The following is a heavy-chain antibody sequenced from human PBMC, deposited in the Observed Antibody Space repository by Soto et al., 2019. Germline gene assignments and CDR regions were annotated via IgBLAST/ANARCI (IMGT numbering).Heavy chain of an antibody. CDR1: GFTFSSYW. J-gene: IGHJ6*03. V-gene: IGHV3-7*01. D-gene: IGHD2-2*01. CDR3: ARDYVVPAAMSFYYYYYMDV. Sequence: GGSLRLSCAASGFTFSSYWMSWVRQAPGKGLEWVANIKQDGSEKYYVDSVKGRFTISRDNAKNSLYLQMNSLRAEDTAVYYCARDYVVPAAMSFYYYYYMDVWGKGTTVTVSS. CDR2: IKQDGSEK.